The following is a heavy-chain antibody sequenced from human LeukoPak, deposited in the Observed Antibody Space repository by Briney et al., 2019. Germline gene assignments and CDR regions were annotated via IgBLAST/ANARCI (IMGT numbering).Heavy chain of an antibody. CDR1: GGSISSYY. V-gene: IGHV4-59*08. CDR2: IYYSGST. J-gene: IGHJ6*03. CDR3: ARHMATYGSGSLFSYYYYYMDV. D-gene: IGHD3-10*01. Sequence: SETLSLTCTVSGGSISSYYRSWIRQPPGKGLEWIGYIYYSGSTSYNPSLKSQVTISVDTSKNQFSLKLSSVTAADTAVYYCARHMATYGSGSLFSYYYYYMDVWGKGTTVTVSS.